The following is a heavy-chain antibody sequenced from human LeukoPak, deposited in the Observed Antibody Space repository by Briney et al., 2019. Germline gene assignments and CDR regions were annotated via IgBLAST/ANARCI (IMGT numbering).Heavy chain of an antibody. CDR1: GFTFSSYE. J-gene: IGHJ6*02. D-gene: IGHD6-19*01. Sequence: GGSLRLSCVASGFTFSSYELNWVRQAPGKGLEWVSYISSSGGTMYQPDSVKGRFTISRDNAKNSLYLQMNSLTDEDTAVYYCARRLSYSRGSYVLFNYGMDVWGQGTTVTVSS. CDR3: ARRLSYSRGSYVLFNYGMDV. CDR2: ISSSGGTM. V-gene: IGHV3-48*03.